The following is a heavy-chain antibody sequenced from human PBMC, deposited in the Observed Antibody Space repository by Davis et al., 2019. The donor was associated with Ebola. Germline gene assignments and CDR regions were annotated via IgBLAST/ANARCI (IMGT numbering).Heavy chain of an antibody. V-gene: IGHV3-30*03. J-gene: IGHJ4*02. D-gene: IGHD2-2*01. Sequence: GESLKISCAASGFTFSSYDMHWVRQAPGKGLEWVAVISYDGSNKYYADSVKGRFTISRDNSKNTLYLQMNSLRAEDTAVYYCARAPYGGSTSGLIDYWGQGTLVTVSS. CDR3: ARAPYGGSTSGLIDY. CDR2: ISYDGSNK. CDR1: GFTFSSYD.